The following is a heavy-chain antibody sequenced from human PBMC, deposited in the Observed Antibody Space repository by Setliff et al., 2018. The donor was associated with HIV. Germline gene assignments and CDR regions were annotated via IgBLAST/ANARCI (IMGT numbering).Heavy chain of an antibody. V-gene: IGHV4-39*07. CDR1: GDLIRNSYYY. CDR2: VYYSGIT. D-gene: IGHD3-3*01. CDR3: ARGGGFLEWLSPMDV. J-gene: IGHJ6*03. Sequence: SETLSLTCDVSGDLIRNSYYYWAWIHQSPGRGLEWIGRVYYSGITHYNPSLESRATISVDTSMNYLSLNLTSVTAADTAVYFCARGGGFLEWLSPMDVWGRGTTVTVSS.